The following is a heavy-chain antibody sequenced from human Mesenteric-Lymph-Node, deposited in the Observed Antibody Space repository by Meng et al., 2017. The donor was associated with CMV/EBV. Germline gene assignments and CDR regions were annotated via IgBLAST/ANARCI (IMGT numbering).Heavy chain of an antibody. J-gene: IGHJ6*02. Sequence: SETLSLTCTVSGASVSSYYWSWIRQPPGKGLEWIGYISYTGSTNYNPSLKSPVAISVDTSKNQCPLKVYSVTAADTAVYYCARFSATGAYYLGMDVWGQGTTVTVSS. CDR1: GASVSSYY. CDR3: ARFSATGAYYLGMDV. CDR2: ISYTGST. V-gene: IGHV4-59*02. D-gene: IGHD1-1*01.